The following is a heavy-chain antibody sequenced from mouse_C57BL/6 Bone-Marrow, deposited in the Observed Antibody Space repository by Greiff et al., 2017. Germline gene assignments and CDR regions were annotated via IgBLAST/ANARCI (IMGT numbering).Heavy chain of an antibody. Sequence: EVKVVESGGGLVKPGESLKLSCESTESEFPYHDMSWVSKTPEKRLELVAAINSDGGSTYYPDNMERRCIISRDNTKKTLYLQMSSLRSKDTALYYFSIHKGDDYDSFAYWCQGTLITVSA. CDR3: SIHKGDDYDSFAY. CDR1: ESEFPYHD. D-gene: IGHD2-4*01. V-gene: IGHV5-2*01. CDR2: INSDGGST. J-gene: IGHJ3*01.